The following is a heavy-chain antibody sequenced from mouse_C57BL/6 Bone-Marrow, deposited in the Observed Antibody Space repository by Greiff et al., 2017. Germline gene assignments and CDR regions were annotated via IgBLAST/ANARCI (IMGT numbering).Heavy chain of an antibody. V-gene: IGHV1-26*01. CDR2: INPNNGGS. CDR3: AREDYGSPWYFDV. D-gene: IGHD1-1*01. Sequence: EVQLQQSGPELVKPGASVKISCKASGYTFTDYYMNWVKRSHGKSLEWIGDINPNNGGSTYNQKFRDKAPLTVDKSSSTAYMELRSLTSEDSAVYYCAREDYGSPWYFDVWGTGTTVTVSS. CDR1: GYTFTDYY. J-gene: IGHJ1*03.